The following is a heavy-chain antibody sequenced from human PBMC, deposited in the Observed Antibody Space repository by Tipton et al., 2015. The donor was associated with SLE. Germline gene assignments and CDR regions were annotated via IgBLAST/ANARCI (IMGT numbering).Heavy chain of an antibody. CDR2: IYTSGST. CDR3: ARPWRDAFDI. CDR1: GGSFSGYY. D-gene: IGHD5-12*01. J-gene: IGHJ3*02. V-gene: IGHV4-59*10. Sequence: TLSLTCAVYGGSFSGYYWSWIRQPAGKGLEWIGRIYTSGSTNYNPSLKSRVTMSVDTSKNQFSLKLSSVTAADTAVYYCARPWRDAFDIWGQGTMVTVSS.